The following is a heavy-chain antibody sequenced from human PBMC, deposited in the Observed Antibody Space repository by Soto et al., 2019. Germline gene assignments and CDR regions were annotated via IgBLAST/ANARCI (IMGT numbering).Heavy chain of an antibody. J-gene: IGHJ6*02. D-gene: IGHD4-17*01. V-gene: IGHV4-30-4*01. CDR3: ARERAYGEFERPPGDCRAYYDYALDV. CDR1: GGSLSNGDYY. CDR2: IYYSGNT. Sequence: SETLSLTCTVSGGSLSNGDYYWSWIRQPPGKGLEWIGHIYYSGNTHYNPSLKSRVTISVDTSTTQFSLKLTSVTPADTAVYYCARERAYGEFERPPGDCRAYYDYALDVWGQGTRVTVS.